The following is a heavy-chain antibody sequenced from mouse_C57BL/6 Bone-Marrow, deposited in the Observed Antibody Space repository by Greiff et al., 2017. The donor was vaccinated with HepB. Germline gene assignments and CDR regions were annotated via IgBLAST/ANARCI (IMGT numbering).Heavy chain of an antibody. V-gene: IGHV1-81*01. CDR1: GYTFTSYG. Sequence: VQLQQSGAELARPGASVKLSCKASGYTFTSYGISWVKQRTGQGLEWIGEIYPRSGNTYYNEKFKGKATLTADKSSSTAYMELRSLTSEDSAVYFGARNGSRHVSYAMDYWGQGTSVTVSS. D-gene: IGHD1-1*01. J-gene: IGHJ4*01. CDR2: IYPRSGNT. CDR3: ARNGSRHVSYAMDY.